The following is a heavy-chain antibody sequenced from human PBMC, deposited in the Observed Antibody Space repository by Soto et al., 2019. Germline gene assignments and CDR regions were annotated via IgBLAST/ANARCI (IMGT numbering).Heavy chain of an antibody. J-gene: IGHJ6*02. Sequence: QVQLVESGGGVVQPGRSLRLSCAASGFTFSSYGMHWVRQAPGKGLEWVAVISYDGSNKYYADSVKGRFTISRDNSKNTLYLQMNSLRAEETAVYYCAKDRILAASYYYYGMDVWGQGTTVTVSS. CDR2: ISYDGSNK. D-gene: IGHD2-21*01. CDR3: AKDRILAASYYYYGMDV. CDR1: GFTFSSYG. V-gene: IGHV3-30*18.